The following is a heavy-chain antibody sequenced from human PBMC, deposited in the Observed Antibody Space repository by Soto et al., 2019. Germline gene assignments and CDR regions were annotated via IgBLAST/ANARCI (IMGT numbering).Heavy chain of an antibody. CDR1: GFTFTSSA. Sequence: SVKVSCKASGFTFTSSAVQWVRQARGQRLEWIGWIVVGSGNTNYAQKFQERVTITRDMSTSTAYMELSSLRSEDTAVYYCAAETKLRFLEWLSPYYYYGMDVWGQGTTVTVSS. CDR2: IVVGSGNT. D-gene: IGHD3-3*01. J-gene: IGHJ6*02. CDR3: AAETKLRFLEWLSPYYYYGMDV. V-gene: IGHV1-58*01.